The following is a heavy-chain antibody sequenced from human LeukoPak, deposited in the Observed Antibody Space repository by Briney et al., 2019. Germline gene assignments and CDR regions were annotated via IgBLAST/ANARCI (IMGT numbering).Heavy chain of an antibody. CDR3: AKGYASSWSGLDY. Sequence: GGSLRLSCAASGFTFSSYAMTWVRQAPGKGLEWVSGISGSCNSAYYVDSVKGRFTISRDNSKNTLFLRMNSLRAEDTAVYYCAKGYASSWSGLDYWGQGTLVTVSS. D-gene: IGHD6-13*01. CDR1: GFTFSSYA. J-gene: IGHJ4*02. V-gene: IGHV3-23*01. CDR2: ISGSCNSA.